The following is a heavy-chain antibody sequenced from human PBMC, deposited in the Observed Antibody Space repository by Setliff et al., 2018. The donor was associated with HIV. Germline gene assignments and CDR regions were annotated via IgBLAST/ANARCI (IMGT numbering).Heavy chain of an antibody. V-gene: IGHV3-30*02. CDR3: AREGAYCGGDCYSGFWYFDL. J-gene: IGHJ2*01. CDR2: IRYDGSNK. CDR1: GIIFSNYG. D-gene: IGHD2-21*02. Sequence: GSLRLSCAASGIIFSNYGMHWVRQAPGKGLEWVAFIRYDGSNKYYADSVKGRFTISRDNAKNSLYLQMNSLRAEDTAVYYCAREGAYCGGDCYSGFWYFDLWGRGTLVTVSS.